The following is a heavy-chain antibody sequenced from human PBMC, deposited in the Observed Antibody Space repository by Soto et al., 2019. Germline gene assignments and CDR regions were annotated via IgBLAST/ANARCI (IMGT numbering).Heavy chain of an antibody. CDR3: ARRAIGNSAPLDV. V-gene: IGHV3-33*01. D-gene: IGHD1-26*01. CDR2: IYYDGTYE. Sequence: PVGSLRLSCVVSGFTFSSYGMHWVRQAPGKGLEWVAVIYYDGTYEYYADSVKGRFTISRDNSKSTLNLQMNSLRPEDTAVYYCARRAIGNSAPLDVWGQGTRVTVSS. J-gene: IGHJ4*02. CDR1: GFTFSSYG.